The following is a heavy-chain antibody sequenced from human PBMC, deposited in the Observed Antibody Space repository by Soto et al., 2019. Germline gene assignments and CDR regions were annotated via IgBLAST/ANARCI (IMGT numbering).Heavy chain of an antibody. J-gene: IGHJ5*02. CDR3: ARGFSYNWNDLDPNWFDP. V-gene: IGHV3-30-3*01. D-gene: IGHD1-1*01. CDR1: GFTFSSYA. Sequence: PGGSLRLSCAASGFTFSSYAMHWVRQAPGKGLEWVAVISYDGSNKYYADSVKGRFTISRDNSKNTLYLQMNSLRAEDTAVYYCARGFSYNWNDLDPNWFDPWGQGTLVTSPQ. CDR2: ISYDGSNK.